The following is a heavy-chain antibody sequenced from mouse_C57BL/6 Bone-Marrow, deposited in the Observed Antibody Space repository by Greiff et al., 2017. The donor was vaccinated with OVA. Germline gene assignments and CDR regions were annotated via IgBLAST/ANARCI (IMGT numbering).Heavy chain of an antibody. CDR2: IRNKANGYTT. J-gene: IGHJ4*01. Sequence: EVTLVESGGGLVQPGASLRLSCAASGFTFTDYYMSWVRQPPGKAPEWLALIRNKANGYTTEYTAPVKGRFTISRDNSQNIRYLQMNTLRAEDSATYYCVKEAYYSNPCAMDYWGQGTSVTVSS. CDR3: VKEAYYSNPCAMDY. CDR1: GFTFTDYY. V-gene: IGHV7-4*01. D-gene: IGHD2-5*01.